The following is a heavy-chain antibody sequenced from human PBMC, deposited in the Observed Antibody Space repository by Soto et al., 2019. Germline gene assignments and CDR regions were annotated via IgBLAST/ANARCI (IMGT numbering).Heavy chain of an antibody. CDR3: ATDHYDILTGFDY. V-gene: IGHV1-46*01. D-gene: IGHD3-9*01. J-gene: IGHJ4*02. CDR1: GYTFTSYY. Sequence: QVQLVQSGAEVKKPGASVKVSCKASGYTFTSYYMHWVRQAPGQGLEWMGIIKPSGGSTSYAQKFQGKVTMTRDTSTSTVYMELSSLRSEDTAVYYCATDHYDILTGFDYWGQGTLVTVSS. CDR2: IKPSGGST.